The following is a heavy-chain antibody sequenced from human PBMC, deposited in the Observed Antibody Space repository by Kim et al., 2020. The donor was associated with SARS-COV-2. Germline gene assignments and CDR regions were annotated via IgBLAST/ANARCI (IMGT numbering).Heavy chain of an antibody. CDR2: INHSGST. D-gene: IGHD3-3*01. CDR3: ARVDYDFWSGYLGYGMDV. Sequence: SETLSLTCAVYGGSFSGYYWSWIRQPPGKGLEWIGEINHSGSTNYNPSLKSRVTISVDTSKNQFSLKLSSVTAADTAVYYCARVDYDFWSGYLGYGMDV. V-gene: IGHV4-34*01. J-gene: IGHJ6*01. CDR1: GGSFSGYY.